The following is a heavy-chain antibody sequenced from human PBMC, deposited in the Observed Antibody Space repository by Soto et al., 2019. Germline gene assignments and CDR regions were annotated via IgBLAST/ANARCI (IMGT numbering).Heavy chain of an antibody. Sequence: QVQLQESGPGLVKPSQTLSLTCTVSGGSISSGGYYWSWIRQHPGKGLEWIGYIYYSGSTYYNPSLKSRVTISVDTSKNQFSLKLSSVTAADTAVYYCARSLDPYYYDSSGYPGGLGYWGQGTLVTVSS. J-gene: IGHJ4*02. CDR2: IYYSGST. CDR1: GGSISSGGYY. CDR3: ARSLDPYYYDSSGYPGGLGY. D-gene: IGHD3-22*01. V-gene: IGHV4-31*03.